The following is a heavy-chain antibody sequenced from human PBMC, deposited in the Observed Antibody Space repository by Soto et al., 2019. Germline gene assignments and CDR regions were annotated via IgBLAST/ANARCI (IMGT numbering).Heavy chain of an antibody. D-gene: IGHD3-10*01. CDR2: ISSSSSYI. Sequence: ESGGGLVKPGGSLRLSCAASGFTFSSYSMNWVRQAPGKGLEWVSSISSSSSYIYYADSVKGRFTISRDNAKNSLYLQMNSLRAEDTAVYYCARDGRRSRSGSYYNDYYYYGMDVWGQGTTVTVSS. J-gene: IGHJ6*02. CDR3: ARDGRRSRSGSYYNDYYYYGMDV. V-gene: IGHV3-21*01. CDR1: GFTFSSYS.